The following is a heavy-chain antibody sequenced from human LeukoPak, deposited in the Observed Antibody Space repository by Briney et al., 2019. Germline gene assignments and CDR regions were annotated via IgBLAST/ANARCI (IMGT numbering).Heavy chain of an antibody. V-gene: IGHV3-7*05. D-gene: IGHD6-19*01. CDR2: IKEDGTEK. CDR3: GSQFWWAAVSGTTLDY. CDR1: GFTFSNCW. J-gene: IGHJ4*02. Sequence: PGGSLRLSCAVSGFTFSNCWMSWVRQAPGQGLEWVANIKEDGTEKYYVDSVKGRFTISRDNAKNSLFLQMNSLRVEDTAVYYCGSQFWWAAVSGTTLDYWGQGTLVTVSS.